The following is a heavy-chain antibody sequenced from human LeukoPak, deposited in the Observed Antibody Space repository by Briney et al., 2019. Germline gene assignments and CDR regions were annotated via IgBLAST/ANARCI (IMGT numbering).Heavy chain of an antibody. D-gene: IGHD6-19*01. V-gene: IGHV3-30*18. CDR2: ISYDGSNK. CDR1: GFTFSSYG. Sequence: GRSLRLSCAASGFTFSSYGMHWVRQAPGKGLGWVAVISYDGSNKYYADSVKGRFTISRDNSKNTLYLQMNSLRAEDTAVYYCAKDLAVAGKGPTDFDYWGQGTLVTVSS. CDR3: AKDLAVAGKGPTDFDY. J-gene: IGHJ4*02.